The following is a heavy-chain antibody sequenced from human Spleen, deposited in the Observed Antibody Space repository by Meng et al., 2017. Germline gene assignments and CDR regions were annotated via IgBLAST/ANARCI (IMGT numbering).Heavy chain of an antibody. Sequence: SVKVSCKASGYTFTSLSINWMRQAPGQGLEWMGGIIPIFGTANYAQKFQGRVTITTDESTSTAYMELSSLRSEDTAVYYCAKEIRPNDYWGQGTLVTVSS. CDR3: AKEIRPNDY. CDR2: IIPIFGTA. J-gene: IGHJ4*02. CDR1: GYTFTSLS. V-gene: IGHV1-69*05.